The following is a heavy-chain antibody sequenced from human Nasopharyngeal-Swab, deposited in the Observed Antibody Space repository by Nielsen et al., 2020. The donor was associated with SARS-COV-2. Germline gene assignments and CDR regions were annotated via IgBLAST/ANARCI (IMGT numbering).Heavy chain of an antibody. CDR2: ISSSGSTI. J-gene: IGHJ6*02. CDR3: ARGPDLYYYYGMDV. Sequence: GESLKISCAASGFTFSDYYMRWIRQAPGKGLEWVSYISSSGSTIYYADSVKGRFTISRDNAKNSLYLQMNSLRAEDTAVYYCARGPDLYYYYGMDVWGQGTTVTVSS. CDR1: GFTFSDYY. D-gene: IGHD2-2*01. V-gene: IGHV3-11*01.